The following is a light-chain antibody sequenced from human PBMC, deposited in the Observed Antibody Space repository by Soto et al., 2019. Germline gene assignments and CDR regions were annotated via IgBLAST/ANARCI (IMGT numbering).Light chain of an antibody. V-gene: IGKV3-20*01. Sequence: EVVLTQSPGPLSWSPGEGVTLSCRTSQSVNNKFLSWFQQKPGQPPRLLLYAASKRAAGTPDRFSGAGSGTDFTLIISRLEPEDSAIYHCQLYGSYMFTFGQGTKLEI. CDR1: QSVNNKF. CDR3: QLYGSYMFT. J-gene: IGKJ2*01. CDR2: AAS.